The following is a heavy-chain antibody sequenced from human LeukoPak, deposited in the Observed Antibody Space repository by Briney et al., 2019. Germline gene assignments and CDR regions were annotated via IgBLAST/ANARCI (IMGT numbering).Heavy chain of an antibody. D-gene: IGHD3-10*01. CDR2: IGTAGDT. J-gene: IGHJ3*02. CDR1: GFTFSSYG. V-gene: IGHV3-13*04. CDR3: ARVNMDRGAALDI. Sequence: GGSLRLSCAASGFTFSSYGMRWVRQATGQGLEWVSSIGTAGDTYYPGYVKGRFTISRENAKNSLQLQMNSLRAGDTAVYYCARVNMDRGAALDIWGQGTKVTVSS.